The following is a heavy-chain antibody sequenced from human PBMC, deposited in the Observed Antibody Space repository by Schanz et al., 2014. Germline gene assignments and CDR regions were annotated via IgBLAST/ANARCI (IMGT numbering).Heavy chain of an antibody. CDR1: GFAFRSYA. V-gene: IGHV3-48*01. D-gene: IGHD5-18*01. J-gene: IGHJ4*02. CDR2: ISGSSSTK. Sequence: AQLVESGGGVVQPGRSLRLSCAASGFAFRSYAMHWVRQAPGKGLEWVSYISGSSSTKYYADSVKGRFTISRDNAKNSLYLQMNSLRAEDTGVYYCAKYGGGYSYGFVEYWGQGILVTVSS. CDR3: AKYGGGYSYGFVEY.